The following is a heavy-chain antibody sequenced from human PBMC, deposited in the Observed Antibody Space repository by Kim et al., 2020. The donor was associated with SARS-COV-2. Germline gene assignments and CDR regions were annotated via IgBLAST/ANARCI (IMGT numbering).Heavy chain of an antibody. CDR1: GFTFSSYS. V-gene: IGHV3-23*01. Sequence: GGSLRLSCAASGFTFSSYSMPWVRQAPGKGLEWVSAISAGGGSAYYADSVKGRFTISRDDSRNTLYLQMNSLRAEDTAVYYCARDQVVTAIQGRYGYWGHGALVTLSS. J-gene: IGHJ4*03. CDR3: ARDQVVTAIQGRYGY. D-gene: IGHD2-21*02. CDR2: ISAGGGSA.